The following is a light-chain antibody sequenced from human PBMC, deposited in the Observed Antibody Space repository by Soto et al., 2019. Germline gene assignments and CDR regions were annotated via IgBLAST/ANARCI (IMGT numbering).Light chain of an antibody. CDR1: RGFGSN. Sequence: DIRLTKSPSFLLESEGEGVTITCGASRGFGSNLAWYQQKPGEAPKFLIYAASTLRGGVPSRFSGSGSGTEFTLTISSLQPEDFATYYCQGLNDYPITFGQGTRLEIK. V-gene: IGKV1-9*01. CDR3: QGLNDYPIT. J-gene: IGKJ5*01. CDR2: AAS.